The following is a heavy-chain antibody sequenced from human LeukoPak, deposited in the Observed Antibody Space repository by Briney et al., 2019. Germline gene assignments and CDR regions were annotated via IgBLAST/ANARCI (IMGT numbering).Heavy chain of an antibody. CDR2: MNPNRGNK. V-gene: IGHV1-8*01. Sequence: ASVKVSYKASGYTFTSYDINWVRQATGQGLEWMGWMNPNRGNKGYAQKFQGRVTMTRNTSISTAYMELSSLRSEDTAVYYCARGLDYYGSGRHPVLGIVSRDYYYMDVWGKGTTVTVSS. D-gene: IGHD3-10*01. CDR1: GYTFTSYD. CDR3: ARGLDYYGSGRHPVLGIVSRDYYYMDV. J-gene: IGHJ6*03.